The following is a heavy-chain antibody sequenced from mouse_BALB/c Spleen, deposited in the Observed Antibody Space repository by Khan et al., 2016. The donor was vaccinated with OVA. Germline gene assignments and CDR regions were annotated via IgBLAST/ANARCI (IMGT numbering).Heavy chain of an antibody. J-gene: IGHJ2*01. CDR2: INPTSGYT. Sequence: QVQLQQSGAELAKPGASVKMSCKASGYTFTTYWMNWVKQRPGQGLEWIGYINPTSGYTDYNERFKDKATLSADKSSSTAYMQLSSLTSEDSAVYYGTRDRIDYWGQGTTLTVSS. V-gene: IGHV1-7*01. CDR3: TRDRIDY. CDR1: GYTFTTYW.